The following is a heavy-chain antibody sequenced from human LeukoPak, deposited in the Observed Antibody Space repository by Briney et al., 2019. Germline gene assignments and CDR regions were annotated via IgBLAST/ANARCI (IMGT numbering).Heavy chain of an antibody. Sequence: GRSLRLSCAVSGFTSDDHAMHWVRQASGKGLEWVAGIMWRSGSTGYGDSVKGRFTISRDNAKKSLYLQMNGLRVEDTAFYYCTKDLTPGGVDVWGQGTTVTVSS. CDR1: GFTSDDHA. V-gene: IGHV3-9*02. J-gene: IGHJ6*02. CDR3: TKDLTPGGVDV. CDR2: IMWRSGST.